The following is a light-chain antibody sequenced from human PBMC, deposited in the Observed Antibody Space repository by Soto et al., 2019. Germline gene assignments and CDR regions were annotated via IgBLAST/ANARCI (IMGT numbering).Light chain of an antibody. Sequence: DIQMTQSPSSLSASVGDRVTMTCRASQDLRNYVAWYQQKPGEVPKLLIYAASTLQSGVPALFSGGGFGTDFTLTISSLRPEDVATYYCQRYHSALRTCGPGTKVDLK. V-gene: IGKV1-27*01. CDR1: QDLRNY. J-gene: IGKJ3*01. CDR2: AAS. CDR3: QRYHSALRT.